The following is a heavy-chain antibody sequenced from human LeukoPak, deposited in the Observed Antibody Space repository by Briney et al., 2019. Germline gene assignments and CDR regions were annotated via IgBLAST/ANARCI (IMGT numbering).Heavy chain of an antibody. CDR2: ISSRSRTL. Sequence: PGGSLRLSCAASGFVFSNFSMNWVRQTPGKGLEWVSYISSRSRTLHYADSVKGRFTVSRDNGKNALYLQMTGLTADDTAIYYCASGPILRVFVYWGQGILVTVSS. CDR1: GFVFSNFS. J-gene: IGHJ4*02. D-gene: IGHD3-3*01. CDR3: ASGPILRVFVY. V-gene: IGHV3-48*01.